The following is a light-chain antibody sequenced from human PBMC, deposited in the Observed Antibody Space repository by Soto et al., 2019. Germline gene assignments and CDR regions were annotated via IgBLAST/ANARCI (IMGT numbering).Light chain of an antibody. CDR2: AAS. Sequence: DIQMTQSPSSLSASVGDRVTITCRASQGIRNDLGWYQQKPGKAPKRLIYAASSLQSGVPSRFSGSGSGTEFTHTLSSLQPADFETSSCLQHNSYPPSWTFGQGTTVEIK. CDR1: QGIRND. J-gene: IGKJ1*01. V-gene: IGKV1-17*01. CDR3: LQHNSYPPSWT.